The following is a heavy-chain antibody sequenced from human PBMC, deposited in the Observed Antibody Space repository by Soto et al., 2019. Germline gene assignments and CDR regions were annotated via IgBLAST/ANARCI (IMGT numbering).Heavy chain of an antibody. D-gene: IGHD4-17*01. CDR3: ARVGTWGDSGYYYSYYGMDV. J-gene: IGHJ6*02. CDR2: IDPSDSYT. V-gene: IGHV5-10-1*01. Sequence: PGESLKISCKGSGYSFATYWITWVRQMPGKGLEWMGRIDPSDSYTNYSPSFQGHVTISADKSISTAYLQWSSLKASDTAMYYCARVGTWGDSGYYYSYYGMDVWGQGTTVTVSS. CDR1: GYSFATYW.